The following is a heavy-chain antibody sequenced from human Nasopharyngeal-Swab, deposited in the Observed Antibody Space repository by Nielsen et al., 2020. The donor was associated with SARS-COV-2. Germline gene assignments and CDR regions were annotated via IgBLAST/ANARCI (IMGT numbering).Heavy chain of an antibody. D-gene: IGHD2-15*01. CDR2: ISGSGGST. J-gene: IGHJ1*01. Sequence: GESLKISCAASVFTFSSYAMSWVRQAPGKGLEWVSAISGSGGSTYYADSVKGRFTISRDNSKNTLYMQMKSLRAEDTAVYYCAKDHIGYCSGGRCYPGYFQHWGQGTLVTVSS. V-gene: IGHV3-23*01. CDR3: AKDHIGYCSGGRCYPGYFQH. CDR1: VFTFSSYA.